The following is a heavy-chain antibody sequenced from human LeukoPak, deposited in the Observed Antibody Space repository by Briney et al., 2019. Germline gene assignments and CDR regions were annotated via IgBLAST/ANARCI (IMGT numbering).Heavy chain of an antibody. D-gene: IGHD3-22*01. CDR3: VRDDDRPDNGLDY. V-gene: IGHV3-48*04. CDR2: IDLSGSTL. J-gene: IGHJ4*02. Sequence: RPGGSLRLSCAASGFTFSDYTMNWVRQAPGKGLEWVSYIDLSGSTLYYVDSVKGRFTISRDNAKNSLYLQMNSLRAEDTAVYYCVRDDDRPDNGLDYWGQGTLVTVSS. CDR1: GFTFSDYT.